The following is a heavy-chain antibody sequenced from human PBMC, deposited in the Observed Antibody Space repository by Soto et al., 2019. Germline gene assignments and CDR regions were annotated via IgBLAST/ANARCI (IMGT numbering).Heavy chain of an antibody. Sequence: LSLTCTVSGCTISGYCWSWIRQPPRKGLEWIGYIYYSGSTNYNPSLKSRVTISVDTSKNQFSLKLTSVTAADTAVYYCARSRGSTRSFDYWGQGTPVTVSS. V-gene: IGHV4-59*01. J-gene: IGHJ4*02. CDR1: GCTISGYC. D-gene: IGHD2-15*01. CDR2: IYYSGST. CDR3: ARSRGSTRSFDY.